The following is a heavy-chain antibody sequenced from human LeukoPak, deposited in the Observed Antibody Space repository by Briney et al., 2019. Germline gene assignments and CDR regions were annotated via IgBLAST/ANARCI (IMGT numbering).Heavy chain of an antibody. V-gene: IGHV3-30*14. CDR3: ARDPSVAGTVYWFDP. Sequence: GGSLRLSCAASGFTFSNYALHWVRQAPGKGLEWVAVVLYDGSNEYYADSVKGRFTISRDNSKNTLYLQMNSLRAEDTAVYYCARDPSVAGTVYWFDPWGQGTLVTVSS. CDR2: VLYDGSNE. D-gene: IGHD6-19*01. CDR1: GFTFSNYA. J-gene: IGHJ5*02.